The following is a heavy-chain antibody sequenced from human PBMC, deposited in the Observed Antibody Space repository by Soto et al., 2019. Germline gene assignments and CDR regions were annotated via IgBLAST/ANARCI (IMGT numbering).Heavy chain of an antibody. CDR2: ISYDGSNK. V-gene: IGHV3-30-3*01. CDR1: GFTFSSYA. J-gene: IGHJ4*02. D-gene: IGHD6-13*01. CDR3: ARDLSIAAAGTGLGFDY. Sequence: QVQLVESGGGVVQPGRSLRLSCAASGFTFSSYAMHWVRQAPGKGLEWVAVISYDGSNKYHADSVKGRFTISRDNSKNTLYLQMNSLRAEDTAVYYCARDLSIAAAGTGLGFDYWGQGTLVTVSS.